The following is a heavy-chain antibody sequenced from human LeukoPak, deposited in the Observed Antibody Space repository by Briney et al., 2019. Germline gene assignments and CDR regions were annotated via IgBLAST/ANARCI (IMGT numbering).Heavy chain of an antibody. Sequence: SETLSLTCAVSGGSISSSNWWSWVRQPPGKGLEWIGEIYHSGSTNYNPSLKSRVTISVDTSKNQFSLKLSSVTAADTAVYYCARGNDSGGYYWYYYYYYMDVWGKGTTVTVSS. J-gene: IGHJ6*03. D-gene: IGHD3-22*01. CDR3: ARGNDSGGYYWYYYYYYMDV. CDR1: GGSISSSNW. CDR2: IYHSGST. V-gene: IGHV4-4*02.